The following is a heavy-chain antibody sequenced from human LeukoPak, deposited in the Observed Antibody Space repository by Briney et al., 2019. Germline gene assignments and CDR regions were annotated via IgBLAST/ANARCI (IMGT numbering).Heavy chain of an antibody. CDR3: ARPPYSSSWDPGWFDP. CDR1: GFTFSDYY. V-gene: IGHV3-11*06. J-gene: IGHJ5*02. Sequence: PGGSLRLSRVASGFTFSDYYMSWIRQAPGKGLEWVSYISSSSEYTNYADSVRGRFTISRDNAKNSLYLQMNSLRAEDTAVYYCARPPYSSSWDPGWFDPWGQGTLITVSS. CDR2: ISSSSEYT. D-gene: IGHD6-13*01.